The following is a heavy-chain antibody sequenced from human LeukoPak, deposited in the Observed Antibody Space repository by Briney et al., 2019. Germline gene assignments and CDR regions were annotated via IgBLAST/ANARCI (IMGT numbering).Heavy chain of an antibody. CDR3: ARQGYCSTTSCYRWFDP. Sequence: SETLSLTCTVSGGSISSSSHYWGWIRQPPGKGLEWIGSINYSGITYHNPSLRSRVTISVDTSKNHFSLKVSSVTAADTAVYYCARQGYCSTTSCYRWFDPWGQGTLVTVSS. V-gene: IGHV4-39*01. CDR2: INYSGIT. CDR1: GGSISSSSHY. J-gene: IGHJ5*02. D-gene: IGHD2-2*01.